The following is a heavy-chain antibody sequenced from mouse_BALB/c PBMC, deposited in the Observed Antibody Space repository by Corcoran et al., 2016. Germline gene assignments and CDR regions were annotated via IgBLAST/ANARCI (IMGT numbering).Heavy chain of an antibody. CDR2: INTRSGVP. CDR3: VREPFAMDY. Sequence: QIQLVQSGPELKKPGETVRISCKASGYTFTTAGMQWVQKMPGKGLKWIGWINTRSGVPKYAEDFKGRFALSLEAPASTAYLQITNLKNEDTATYFCVREPFAMDYWGQGTSVTVSS. V-gene: IGHV9-4*02. J-gene: IGHJ4*01. CDR1: GYTFTTAG.